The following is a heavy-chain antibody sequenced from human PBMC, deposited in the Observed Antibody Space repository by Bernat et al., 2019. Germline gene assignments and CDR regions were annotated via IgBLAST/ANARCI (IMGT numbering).Heavy chain of an antibody. CDR2: ISSSSSYI. CDR3: ARDSSSWSEKPGRLDY. V-gene: IGHV3-21*01. D-gene: IGHD6-13*01. CDR1: GFTFSSYS. J-gene: IGHJ4*02. Sequence: EVQLVESGGGLVKPGGSLRLSCAASGFTFSSYSMNWVRQAPGKGLEWVSSISSSSSYIYYADSVKGRFTISRDNAKNSLYLQMNSLRAEDTAVYYCARDSSSWSEKPGRLDYWGQGTLVTVSS.